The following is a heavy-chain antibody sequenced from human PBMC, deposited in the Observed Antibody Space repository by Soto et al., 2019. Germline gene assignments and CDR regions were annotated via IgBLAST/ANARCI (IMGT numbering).Heavy chain of an antibody. CDR2: ISSSSSYI. CDR1: GFTFSSYS. CDR3: ARESPDQTLDY. V-gene: IGHV3-21*01. J-gene: IGHJ4*02. Sequence: GGSLRLSCAASGFTFSSYSMNWVRQAPGKGLEWVSSISSSSSYIYYADSVKGRFTVSRDNAKNSLYLQMNSLIAEDTAVYYCARESPDQTLDYWGQGTLVTVSS.